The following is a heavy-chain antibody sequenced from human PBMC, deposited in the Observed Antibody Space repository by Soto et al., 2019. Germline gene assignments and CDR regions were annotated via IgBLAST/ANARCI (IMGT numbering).Heavy chain of an antibody. V-gene: IGHV3-30*18. CDR2: ISYDGSNK. Sequence: PVGSLRLCCAAAGVTCISYGRHWVRKAPGKGLEWVAVISYDGSNKYYADSVKGRLTISRDNSKNTLYLQMNSLRAEDTAVYYCAKDLRAAVYYYGMDVWGQGTTVTVSS. D-gene: IGHD6-13*01. J-gene: IGHJ6*02. CDR3: AKDLRAAVYYYGMDV. CDR1: GVTCISYG.